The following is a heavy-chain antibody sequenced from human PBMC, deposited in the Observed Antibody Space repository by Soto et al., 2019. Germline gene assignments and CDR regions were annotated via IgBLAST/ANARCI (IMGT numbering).Heavy chain of an antibody. D-gene: IGHD1-7*01. J-gene: IGHJ6*02. V-gene: IGHV1-69*06. CDR3: ARGGRTPPFYYYYGMDV. CDR1: GGTFSSYA. Sequence: GASVQVSCQASGGTFSSYAISWVRQAPGQGLEWMGGIIPIFGTANYAQKFQGRVTITADKSTSTAYMELSSLRSEDTAVYYCARGGRTPPFYYYYGMDVWGQGATVTVSS. CDR2: IIPIFGTA.